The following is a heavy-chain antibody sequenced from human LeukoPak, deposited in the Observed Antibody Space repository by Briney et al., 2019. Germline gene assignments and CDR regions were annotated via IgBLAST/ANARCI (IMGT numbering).Heavy chain of an antibody. V-gene: IGHV3-15*01. J-gene: IGHJ1*01. CDR2: IRSRTDGGTI. Sequence: GGSLRLSCAASGFTFRNALMSWARQAPGKGPEGVGRIRSRTDGGTIEYAAPVRGRFSISRDDPKNTLYLQINSLNTEATAVYYCADLGDYGVGWGQGTLVTVSS. CDR1: GFTFRNAL. D-gene: IGHD4-17*01. CDR3: ADLGDYGVG.